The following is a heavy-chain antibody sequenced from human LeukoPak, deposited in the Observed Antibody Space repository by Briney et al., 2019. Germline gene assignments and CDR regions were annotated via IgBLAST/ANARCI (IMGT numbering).Heavy chain of an antibody. CDR3: AKDHHYYGSGSPNLDY. J-gene: IGHJ4*02. V-gene: IGHV3-30*18. Sequence: GGSLRLSCAASGFTFSSYGMHWVRQAPGKGLEWVAVISYDGSNKYYADSVKGRFTISRDNSKNTLYLQMNSLRAEDTAVYYCAKDHHYYGSGSPNLDYWGQGTLVTVSS. CDR1: GFTFSSYG. CDR2: ISYDGSNK. D-gene: IGHD3-10*01.